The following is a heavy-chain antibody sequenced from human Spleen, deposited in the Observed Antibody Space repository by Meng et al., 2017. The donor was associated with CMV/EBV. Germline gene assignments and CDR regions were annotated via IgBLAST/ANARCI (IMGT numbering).Heavy chain of an antibody. J-gene: IGHJ4*02. CDR3: ARDRSRRGILYYFDH. CDR2: TYMSGDT. Sequence: GESLKISCAASGLSVSSNYVSWVRQAPGKGPEWVSITYMSGDTYTAESVRGRFTVSRDNPKNTFYLQMNSLRAEDTAVYYCARDRSRRGILYYFDHWGQGTLVTVSS. D-gene: IGHD2/OR15-2a*01. CDR1: GLSVSSNY. V-gene: IGHV3-66*03.